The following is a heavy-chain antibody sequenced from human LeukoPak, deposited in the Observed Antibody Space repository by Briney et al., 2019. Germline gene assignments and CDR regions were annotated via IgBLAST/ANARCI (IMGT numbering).Heavy chain of an antibody. CDR1: SGSISNYY. V-gene: IGHV4-59*01. Sequence: SETLSLTCTVSSGSISNYYWNWIRQPPGKGLEWIGYIYYSGSSKYNPSLKSRVTISVDTSKNQFSLRLSSVTAADTAVYYCAREFGDYVDYWGQGTLVTVSS. D-gene: IGHD3-10*01. CDR2: IYYSGSS. J-gene: IGHJ4*02. CDR3: AREFGDYVDY.